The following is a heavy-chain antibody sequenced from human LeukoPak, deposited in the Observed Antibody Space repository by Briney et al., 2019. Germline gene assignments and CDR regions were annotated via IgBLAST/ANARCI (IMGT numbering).Heavy chain of an antibody. J-gene: IGHJ4*02. CDR2: ISYDGSNK. CDR3: AKEMDSGYDYGPFDY. CDR1: GFTFSSYG. Sequence: PGRSLRLSCAASGFTFSSYGIHWVRQAPGKGLEWVAVISYDGSNKYYADSVKGRFTISRDNSKNTLYLQMNSLRAEDTAVYYCAKEMDSGYDYGPFDYWGQGTLVTVSS. D-gene: IGHD5-12*01. V-gene: IGHV3-30*18.